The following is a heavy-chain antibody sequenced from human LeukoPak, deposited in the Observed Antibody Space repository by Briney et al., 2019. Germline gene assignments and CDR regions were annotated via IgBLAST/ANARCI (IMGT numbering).Heavy chain of an antibody. V-gene: IGHV4-31*03. D-gene: IGHD5-24*01. CDR2: IHPSGIT. Sequence: NSSETLSLTCTVSGGSLTIGHYYWTWIRQHPGKGLEWIGYIHPSGITDYNPSLQSRVTMSLDTSQNQFSLKLTSVTAADTAIYYCARGQDAFKTGYWGQGTLVTVSS. CDR3: ARGQDAFKTGY. J-gene: IGHJ4*02. CDR1: GGSLTIGHYY.